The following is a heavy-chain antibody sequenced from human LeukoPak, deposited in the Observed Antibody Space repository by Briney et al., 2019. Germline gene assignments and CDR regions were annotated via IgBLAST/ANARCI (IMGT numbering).Heavy chain of an antibody. Sequence: SGTLSLTCGVSGVSVTSTNWWAWVRQPPGRGLEWIGGVQLEGRTNKKPSLKRGPTLSVQLSENQISLNLTSLPAADAAVCYCPSLSYGGNSLYFDYWGEGDLVTLS. V-gene: IGHV4-4*02. CDR1: GVSVTSTNW. J-gene: IGHJ4*02. CDR2: VQLEGRT. CDR3: PSLSYGGNSLYFDY. D-gene: IGHD4-23*01.